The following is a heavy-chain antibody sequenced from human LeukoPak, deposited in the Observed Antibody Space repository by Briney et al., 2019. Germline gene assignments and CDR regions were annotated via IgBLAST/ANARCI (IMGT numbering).Heavy chain of an antibody. Sequence: PSETLSLTCAVSGGSISSGGYSWSWIRQPPGKGLEWIGYIYHSGSTYYNPSLKSRVTISVDRSKNQFSLKLSSVTAADTAVYYCAGLNWNFDYGGQETLVTVSS. CDR1: GGSISSGGYS. CDR2: IYHSGST. D-gene: IGHD1-1*01. J-gene: IGHJ4*02. V-gene: IGHV4-30-2*01. CDR3: AGLNWNFDY.